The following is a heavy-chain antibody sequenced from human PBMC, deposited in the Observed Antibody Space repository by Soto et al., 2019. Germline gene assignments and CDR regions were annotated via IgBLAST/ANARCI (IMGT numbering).Heavy chain of an antibody. CDR2: ITNSGSTK. J-gene: IGHJ4*02. CDR1: GFPFSDYY. D-gene: IGHD6-6*01. Sequence: PGGSLRLSCAASGFPFSDYYMSWIRQAPGKGLEWVSHITNSGSTKYYADSVKGRFTISRDNAKNSLFLQMNSLGAEDTAVYYCARTLAARFDYWGQGTPVTVS. V-gene: IGHV3-11*01. CDR3: ARTLAARFDY.